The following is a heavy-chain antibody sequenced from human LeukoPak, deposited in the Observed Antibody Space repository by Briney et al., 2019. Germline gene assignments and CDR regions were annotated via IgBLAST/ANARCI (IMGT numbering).Heavy chain of an antibody. CDR2: IYHSGST. V-gene: IGHV4-38-2*02. CDR1: GYSISSGYY. Sequence: SETLSLTCTVSGYSISSGYYWGWIRQPPGKGLEWIGSIYHSGSTYYNPSLKSRVTISVDTSKNQFSLKLSSVTAADTAVYYCARDSSSWYGPPNWFDPWGQGTLVTVSS. J-gene: IGHJ5*02. CDR3: ARDSSSWYGPPNWFDP. D-gene: IGHD6-13*01.